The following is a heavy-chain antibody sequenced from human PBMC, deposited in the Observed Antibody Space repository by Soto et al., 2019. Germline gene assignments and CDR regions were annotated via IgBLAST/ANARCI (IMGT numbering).Heavy chain of an antibody. CDR1: GFTFSSYG. CDR3: ARDRGVAPPVAGNTHYYYYMDV. V-gene: IGHV3-33*01. D-gene: IGHD6-19*01. Sequence: GGSLRLSCAASGFTFSSYGMHWVRQAPGKGLEWVAVIWYDGSNKYYADSVKGRFTISRDNSKNTLYLQMNSLRAEDTAVYYCARDRGVAPPVAGNTHYYYYMDVWGKGTTVTVSS. CDR2: IWYDGSNK. J-gene: IGHJ6*03.